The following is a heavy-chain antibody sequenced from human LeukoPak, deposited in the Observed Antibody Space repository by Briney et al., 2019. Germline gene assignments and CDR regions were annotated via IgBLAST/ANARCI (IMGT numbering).Heavy chain of an antibody. Sequence: GGSLRLSCAASGFSVSNNYMSWVRQAPGKGLEWVSVIYAGGATYYTDPVRGRFTISRDNSKNTLYLQMDRLTDEDTAVYYCAGGSGAYSVDYWGQGTLVTVSS. CDR1: GFSVSNNY. D-gene: IGHD1-26*01. CDR2: IYAGGAT. CDR3: AGGSGAYSVDY. J-gene: IGHJ4*02. V-gene: IGHV3-53*01.